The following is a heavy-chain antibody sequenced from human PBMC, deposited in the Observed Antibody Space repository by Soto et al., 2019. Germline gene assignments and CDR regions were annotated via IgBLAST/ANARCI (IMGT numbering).Heavy chain of an antibody. J-gene: IGHJ6*02. D-gene: IGHD5-18*01. V-gene: IGHV3-30*18. CDR2: ISYDGSNK. CDR3: AKDVRIQLWLYYYYYYGMDV. CDR1: GFAFSSYG. Sequence: PGGSLRLSCAASGFAFSSYGMHWVRQAPGKGLEWVAVISYDGSNKYYADSVKGRFTISRDNSKNTLYLQMNSLRAEDTAVYYCAKDVRIQLWLYYYYYYGMDVWGQGTTVTVSS.